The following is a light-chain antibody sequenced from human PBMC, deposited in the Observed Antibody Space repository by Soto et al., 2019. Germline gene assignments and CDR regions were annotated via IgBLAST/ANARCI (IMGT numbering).Light chain of an antibody. CDR3: QTWGTGIRV. CDR2: LNSDGSH. Sequence: QPVLTQSPSASASLGASVKLTCTLSSGHSSYAIAWHQQQPEKGPRYLMKLNSDGSHRKGDGIPDRFSGSSSGAERYLTISSLQSEDAADYYCQTWGTGIRVFGTGTKVTVL. V-gene: IGLV4-69*01. CDR1: SGHSSYA. J-gene: IGLJ1*01.